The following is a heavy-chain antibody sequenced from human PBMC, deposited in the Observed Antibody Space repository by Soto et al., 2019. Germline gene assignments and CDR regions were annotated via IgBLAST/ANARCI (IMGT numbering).Heavy chain of an antibody. J-gene: IGHJ4*02. CDR2: MNPNSGNT. D-gene: IGHD3-10*01. Sequence: ASVKVSCKASGYTFTSYDINWVRQATGQGLEWMGWMNPNSGNTGYAQKFQGRVTMTRNTSISTAYMELSSLRSEDTAVYYCARGPRYYYGSGSPVFYWGQGTLVTVSS. CDR3: ARGPRYYYGSGSPVFY. CDR1: GYTFTSYD. V-gene: IGHV1-8*01.